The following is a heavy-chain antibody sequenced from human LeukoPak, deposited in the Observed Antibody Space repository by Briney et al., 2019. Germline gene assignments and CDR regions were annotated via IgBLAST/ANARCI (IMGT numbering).Heavy chain of an antibody. CDR2: ISDSGST. V-gene: IGHV4-59*01. CDR1: GGSISSYY. Sequence: SSETLSLTCTVSGGSISSYYWSWIRQPPGKGLEWIGYISDSGSTIYNPSLKSRVTISSDTSKNQFSLKLTSVTAADTAVYYCARTPDWLSNYYYYYGLDVWGQGTTVTVSS. J-gene: IGHJ6*02. D-gene: IGHD3-9*01. CDR3: ARTPDWLSNYYYYYGLDV.